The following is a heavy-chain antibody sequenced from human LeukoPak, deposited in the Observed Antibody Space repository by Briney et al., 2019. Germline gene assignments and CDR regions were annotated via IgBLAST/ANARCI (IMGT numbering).Heavy chain of an antibody. D-gene: IGHD1-26*01. Sequence: PSETLSLTCTVSGGSISSSTYYWGWIRQPPGKGLEWVSAITGSGDDAYYADSVHGRFTMSGDNSKSTLYLQMNSLRVEDTALYYCAKESTGSSPDYWGQGTLVTVSS. V-gene: IGHV3-23*01. CDR3: AKESTGSSPDY. CDR2: ITGSGDDA. J-gene: IGHJ4*02. CDR1: GGSISSSTYY.